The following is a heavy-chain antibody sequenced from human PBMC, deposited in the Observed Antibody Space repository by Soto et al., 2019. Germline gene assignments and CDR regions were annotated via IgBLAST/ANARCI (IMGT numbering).Heavy chain of an antibody. D-gene: IGHD6-19*01. J-gene: IGHJ6*02. V-gene: IGHV1-2*04. CDR1: GYTFTGYY. CDR2: INPNSGGT. CDR3: ARGSESSGWYRAYYYYGMDV. Sequence: QVPLVQSGAEVKKPGASVKVSCKASGYTFTGYYMHWVRQAPGQGLEWMGWINPNSGGTNYAQKFQGWVTMTRDTSISTAYMELSRLRSDDTTVYYCARGSESSGWYRAYYYYGMDVWGQGTTVTVSS.